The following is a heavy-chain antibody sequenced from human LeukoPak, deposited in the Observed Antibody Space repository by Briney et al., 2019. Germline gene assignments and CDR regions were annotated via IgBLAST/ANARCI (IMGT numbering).Heavy chain of an antibody. Sequence: PSETLSLTCTVSGGSMSSYYWSWIRQPPGKGLEWIGYIYYSGSTNYNPSLKSRVTISVDTSKNQFSLKLSSVTAADTAVYYCARSGIDFWSGYSQFDYWGQGTLVTVSS. CDR3: ARSGIDFWSGYSQFDY. CDR2: IYYSGST. J-gene: IGHJ4*02. CDR1: GGSMSSYY. V-gene: IGHV4-59*01. D-gene: IGHD3-3*01.